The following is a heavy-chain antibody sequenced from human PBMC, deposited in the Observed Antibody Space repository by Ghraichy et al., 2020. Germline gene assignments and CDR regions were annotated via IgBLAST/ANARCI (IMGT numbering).Heavy chain of an antibody. CDR3: VRLGLGHYMDV. CDR1: GDSMKTYY. V-gene: IGHV4-59*08. D-gene: IGHD5/OR15-5a*01. Sequence: SATLSLTCNVPGDSMKTYYWSWIRQSPGKGLEWLGYNFYYASAKYNPSLEGRATISIDTSKNQFSLRLRSVTAADTAVYYCVRLGLGHYMDVWGKGTTVIVS. CDR2: NFYYASA. J-gene: IGHJ6*03.